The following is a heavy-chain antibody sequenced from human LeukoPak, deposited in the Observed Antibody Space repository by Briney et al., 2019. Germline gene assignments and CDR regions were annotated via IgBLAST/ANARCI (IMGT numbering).Heavy chain of an antibody. J-gene: IGHJ4*02. V-gene: IGHV3-23*01. Sequence: GGSLRLSCAASGFTFGSYAMSWVRQAPGKGLEWVSAISGSGGSTYYADSVKGRFTISRDNSKNTLYLQMNSLRAEDTAVYYCAKDSRGRIPAAILYYFDYWGQGILVTVSS. CDR2: ISGSGGST. D-gene: IGHD2-2*01. CDR1: GFTFGSYA. CDR3: AKDSRGRIPAAILYYFDY.